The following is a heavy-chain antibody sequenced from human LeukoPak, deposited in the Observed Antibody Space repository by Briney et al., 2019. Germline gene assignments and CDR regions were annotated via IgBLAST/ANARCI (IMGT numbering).Heavy chain of an antibody. CDR1: GGTFSSYA. Sequence: SVKVSCKASGGTFSSYAISWVRQAPGQGLEWMGRIIPIFGTANYAQKFQGRVTITTDESTSTAYMELSSLRSEGTAVYYCAREEGELPRELDYWGQGTLVTVSS. CDR3: AREEGELPRELDY. V-gene: IGHV1-69*05. CDR2: IIPIFGTA. J-gene: IGHJ4*02. D-gene: IGHD1-26*01.